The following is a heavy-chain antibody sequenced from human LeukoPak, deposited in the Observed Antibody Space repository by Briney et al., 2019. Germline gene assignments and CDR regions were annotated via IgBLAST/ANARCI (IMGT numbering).Heavy chain of an antibody. CDR3: ARRLRLGELSDDAFDI. D-gene: IGHD3-16*02. Sequence: SQTLSLTCTVSGGSISSGGYYWSWIRQHPGKGLEWIGYIYYSGSTYYNPSLKSRVTISIDTSKNQFSLKLSSVTAADTAVYYCARRLRLGELSDDAFDIWGQGTMVTVSS. V-gene: IGHV4-31*03. J-gene: IGHJ3*02. CDR1: GGSISSGGYY. CDR2: IYYSGST.